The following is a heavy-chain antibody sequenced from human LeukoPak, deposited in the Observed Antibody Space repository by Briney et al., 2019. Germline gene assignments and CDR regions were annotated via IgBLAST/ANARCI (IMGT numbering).Heavy chain of an antibody. Sequence: ASVKVSCKASGGTFSSYAISWVRQAPGQGLEWMGRIIPILGIANYAQKFQGRVTITADKSTSTAYMELSSLRSEDTAVYYCARVTGMGPSDYWGQGTLVTVSS. V-gene: IGHV1-69*04. J-gene: IGHJ4*02. CDR3: ARVTGMGPSDY. CDR1: GGTFSSYA. D-gene: IGHD2-8*01. CDR2: IIPILGIA.